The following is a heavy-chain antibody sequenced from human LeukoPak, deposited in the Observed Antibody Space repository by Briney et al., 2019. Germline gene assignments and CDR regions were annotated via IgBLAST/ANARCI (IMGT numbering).Heavy chain of an antibody. CDR1: GYTFTKNF. V-gene: IGHV1-2*02. CDR3: ARDDYGDLQYFEN. Sequence: ASVKVSCKASGYTFTKNFLHWVRQAPGQGLEWMGWINPNDGGTLYAQKFQGRVTMTTDTSIATAYMEMSTLTSDDTAVYYCARDDYGDLQYFENWGQGILVTVSS. D-gene: IGHD4-17*01. CDR2: INPNDGGT. J-gene: IGHJ4*02.